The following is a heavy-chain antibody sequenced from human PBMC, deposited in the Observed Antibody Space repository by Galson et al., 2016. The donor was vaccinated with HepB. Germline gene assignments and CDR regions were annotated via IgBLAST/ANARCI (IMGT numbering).Heavy chain of an antibody. CDR1: GFTFSSYA. D-gene: IGHD4-11*01. CDR2: VSGRGNSI. V-gene: IGHV3-43*02. CDR3: AKAGMTTVTPVDY. J-gene: IGHJ4*02. Sequence: SLRLSCAASGFTFSSYAMNWVRQAPGKGLEWVSTVSGRGNSIYYADSVKGRFTISRDNSKNSLYLQMNSLRTEDTALYYCAKAGMTTVTPVDYWGQGTLVTVSS.